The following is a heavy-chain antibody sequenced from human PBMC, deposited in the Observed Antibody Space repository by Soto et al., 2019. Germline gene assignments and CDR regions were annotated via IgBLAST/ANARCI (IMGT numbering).Heavy chain of an antibody. CDR1: GFTFSSYA. CDR3: ARGWGYYGSGSYYNGFY. D-gene: IGHD3-10*01. CDR2: ISYDGSNK. J-gene: IGHJ4*02. V-gene: IGHV3-30-3*01. Sequence: QVQLVESGGGVVQPGRSLRLSCAASGFTFSSYAMHWVRQAPGKALEWVAVISYDGSNKYYADSVKGRFTISRDNSKNTLYLQMNSLRAEDTAVYYCARGWGYYGSGSYYNGFYWGQGTLVTVSS.